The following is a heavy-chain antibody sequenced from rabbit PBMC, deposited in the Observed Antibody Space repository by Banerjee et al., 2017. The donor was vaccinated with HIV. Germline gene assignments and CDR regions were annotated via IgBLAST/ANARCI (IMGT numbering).Heavy chain of an antibody. J-gene: IGHJ4*01. CDR3: ANAGGTYAWDL. Sequence: QSLKESGGDLVKPGASLTLTGTASGFSFSTDSAMGWVRQAPGKGLEWIACIYAGSSGSTYYASWAKGRFTISKTSSTTVTLQMTSLTAADTATYFCANAGGTYAWDLWGQGTLVTVS. CDR1: GFSFSTDSA. CDR2: IYAGSSGST. V-gene: IGHV1S40*01. D-gene: IGHD8-1*01.